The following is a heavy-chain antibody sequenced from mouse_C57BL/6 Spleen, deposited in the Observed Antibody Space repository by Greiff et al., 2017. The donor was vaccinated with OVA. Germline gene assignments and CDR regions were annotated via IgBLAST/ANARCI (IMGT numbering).Heavy chain of an antibody. Sequence: VKLMESGAELVKPGASVKMSCKASGYTFTTYPIEWMKQNHGKSLEWIGNFHPYNDDTKYNEKFKGKATLTVEKSSSTVYLELSRLTSDDSAVYYCARRTVPYFAMDYWGQGTSVTVSS. CDR3: ARRTVPYFAMDY. D-gene: IGHD1-1*01. CDR1: GYTFTTYP. CDR2: FHPYNDDT. V-gene: IGHV1-47*01. J-gene: IGHJ4*01.